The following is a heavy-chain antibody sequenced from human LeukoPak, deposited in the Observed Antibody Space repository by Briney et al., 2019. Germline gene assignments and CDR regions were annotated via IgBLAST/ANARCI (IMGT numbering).Heavy chain of an antibody. J-gene: IGHJ6*03. CDR3: ARRMGRRFGERYYYYHYMDV. CDR1: GGSFSGYY. V-gene: IGHV4-34*01. CDR2: INHSGSI. Sequence: SETLSLTCAVYGGSFSGYYWNWIRQPPGKGLEWIGEINHSGSINYNSSLKSRVTISADTSKNQFSLKLSSVTAADTAMYYCARRMGRRFGERYYYYHYMDVWGKGTTVTISS. D-gene: IGHD3-10*01.